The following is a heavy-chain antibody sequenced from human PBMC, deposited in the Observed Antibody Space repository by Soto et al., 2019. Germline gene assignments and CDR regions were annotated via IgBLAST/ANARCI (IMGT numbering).Heavy chain of an antibody. J-gene: IGHJ4*02. CDR3: ARTSGYAFDY. CDR2: ISSFGGST. V-gene: IGHV3-64*01. CDR1: GFTFSTYA. Sequence: GGSLRLSCAASGFTFSTYAMHWVRQAPGKGLEYVSVISSFGGSTYYANSVKGRFTISRDNSKNTLYLQMGSLRAEDMAVYYWARTSGYAFDYWGQGTLVTVSS. D-gene: IGHD5-12*01.